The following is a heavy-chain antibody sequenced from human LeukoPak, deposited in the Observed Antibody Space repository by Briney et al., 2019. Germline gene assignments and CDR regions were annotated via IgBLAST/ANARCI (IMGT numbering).Heavy chain of an antibody. Sequence: GGSLRLSCAASGFTYSSYAMTWVRQSPGKGLEWVSTLSGSGNSRYYADSVQGRFTISRDNFKNTLYLQMNTLRVEDTAVYYCARDVNGGYWGQGTLVTVSS. CDR2: LSGSGNSR. J-gene: IGHJ4*02. V-gene: IGHV3-23*01. CDR1: GFTYSSYA. CDR3: ARDVNGGY. D-gene: IGHD2-8*01.